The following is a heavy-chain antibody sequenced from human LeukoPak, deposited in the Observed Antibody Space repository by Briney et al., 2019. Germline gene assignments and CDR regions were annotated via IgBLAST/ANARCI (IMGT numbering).Heavy chain of an antibody. CDR3: ARLYYGDVYYFDF. J-gene: IGHJ4*02. CDR2: FYYSESS. CDR1: GGSISDYY. D-gene: IGHD3-16*01. Sequence: SQTLSLTCTVSGGSISDYYWSWLRQPPGKGLEWFGYFYYSESSRYNPPLQSRVTFSADTSENQFALKLTSVTAADTAVYYCARLYYGDVYYFDFWGQGTLVTVSS. V-gene: IGHV4-59*08.